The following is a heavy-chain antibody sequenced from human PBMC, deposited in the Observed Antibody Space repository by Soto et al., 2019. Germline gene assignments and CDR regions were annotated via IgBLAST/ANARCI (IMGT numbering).Heavy chain of an antibody. CDR3: AKGLGDPLAAAVLDRVFDY. Sequence: GGSLRLSCAASGFTFDDYAMHWVRQAPGKGLEWVSGISWNSGSIGYADSVKGRFTISRDNAKNSLYLQMNSLRAEDTALYYCAKGLGDPLAAAVLDRVFDYWGQGTLVTVSS. V-gene: IGHV3-9*01. J-gene: IGHJ4*02. CDR1: GFTFDDYA. CDR2: ISWNSGSI. D-gene: IGHD6-13*01.